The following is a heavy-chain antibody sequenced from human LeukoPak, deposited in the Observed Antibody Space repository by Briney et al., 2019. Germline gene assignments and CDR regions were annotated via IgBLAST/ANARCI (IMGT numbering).Heavy chain of an antibody. V-gene: IGHV4-34*01. D-gene: IGHD6-19*01. CDR2: INHSGST. J-gene: IGHJ4*02. CDR3: ARGPRAVAGIDY. Sequence: SETLSLTCAVYGGSFSGYYWSWIRQPPGKGLEWIGEINHSGSTNYNPSLKSRVTISVDTSKNQFSLKLSSVTAADTAVYYCARGPRAVAGIDYWGQGTLVTVSS. CDR1: GGSFSGYY.